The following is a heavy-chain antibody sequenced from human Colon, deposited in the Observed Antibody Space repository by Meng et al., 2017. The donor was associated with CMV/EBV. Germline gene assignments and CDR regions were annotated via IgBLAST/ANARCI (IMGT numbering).Heavy chain of an antibody. CDR1: SISSTNYY. J-gene: IGHJ4*02. Sequence: SISSTNYYWGLICQPPGKGLERIGTISYSGRTFYNPSLKSRVTISVDTSKNQFSLRLSSVTAADTAVYYCAKEGADYGDYARWPDYWGQGTLVTVSS. D-gene: IGHD4-17*01. V-gene: IGHV4-39*07. CDR2: ISYSGRT. CDR3: AKEGADYGDYARWPDY.